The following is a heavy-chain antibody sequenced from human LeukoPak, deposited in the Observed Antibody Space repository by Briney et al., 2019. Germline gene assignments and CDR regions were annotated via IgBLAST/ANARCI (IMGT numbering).Heavy chain of an antibody. CDR3: ARALSYSYGPGYYYYYYMDV. J-gene: IGHJ6*03. CDR1: GGSISSGSYY. Sequence: SETLSLTCTVSGGSISSGSYYWSWIRQPAGKGLEWIGRIYTSGSTNYNPSLKSRVTISVDTSKNQFSLKLSSVTAADTAVYYCARALSYSYGPGYYYYYYMDVWGKGTTVTISS. D-gene: IGHD5-18*01. V-gene: IGHV4-61*02. CDR2: IYTSGST.